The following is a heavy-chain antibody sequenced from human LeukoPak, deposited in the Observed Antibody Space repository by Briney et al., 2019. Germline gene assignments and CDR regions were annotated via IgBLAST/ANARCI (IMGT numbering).Heavy chain of an antibody. V-gene: IGHV4-59*12. J-gene: IGHJ4*02. CDR3: AREIIGGFNPGAY. CDR1: GGSMNSYY. D-gene: IGHD3-16*02. Sequence: SSETLSLTCSVSGGSMNSYYWSWIRQSPGKGLEWIGYIYYSGSTNYNPSLKSRVTISVDTSKNQFSLKLSSVTAADTAVYYCAREIIGGFNPGAYWGQGTLVTVSS. CDR2: IYYSGST.